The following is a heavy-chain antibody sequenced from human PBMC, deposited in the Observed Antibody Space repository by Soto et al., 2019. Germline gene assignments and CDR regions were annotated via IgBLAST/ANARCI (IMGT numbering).Heavy chain of an antibody. CDR1: GYTFTSYY. CDR3: ARDRHSNSYYFDY. CDR2: INPSGGST. Sequence: GASVKVSCKASGYTFTSYYMHWVRQAHGKGLEWMGIINPSGGSTSYAQKFQGRVTMTRDTSTSTVYMELSSLRSEDTVVYYCARDRHSNSYYFDYWGQGTLGTVSS. D-gene: IGHD4-4*01. V-gene: IGHV1-46*03. J-gene: IGHJ4*02.